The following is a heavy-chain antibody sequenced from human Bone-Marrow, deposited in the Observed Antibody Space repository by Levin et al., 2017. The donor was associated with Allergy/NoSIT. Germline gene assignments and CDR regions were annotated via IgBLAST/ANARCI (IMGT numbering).Heavy chain of an antibody. J-gene: IGHJ4*02. CDR1: GFTFSSYS. Sequence: GGSLRLSCAASGFTFSSYSMTWVRQAPGKGLEWVSYISGSGGSTNYADFVKGRVTVSRDNSKNTLYLQMNSLRVEDTAIYYCARREFYETSGYNDYWGQGSLVTVSS. CDR2: ISGSGGST. CDR3: ARREFYETSGYNDY. V-gene: IGHV3-23*01. D-gene: IGHD3-22*01.